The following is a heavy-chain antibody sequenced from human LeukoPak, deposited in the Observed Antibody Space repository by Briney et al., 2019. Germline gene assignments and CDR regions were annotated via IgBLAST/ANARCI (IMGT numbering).Heavy chain of an antibody. CDR2: ISSSSSYI. CDR3: ARDDRTTFDY. J-gene: IGHJ4*02. V-gene: IGHV3-21*01. Sequence: GGSLRLSCAASGFTFSSYSLNWVRQAPGKGLEWVSSISSSSSYIYYADSVKGRFTISRDNAKNSLYLQMNSLRAEDTAVYYCARDDRTTFDYWGQGTLVTVSS. CDR1: GFTFSSYS. D-gene: IGHD1-1*01.